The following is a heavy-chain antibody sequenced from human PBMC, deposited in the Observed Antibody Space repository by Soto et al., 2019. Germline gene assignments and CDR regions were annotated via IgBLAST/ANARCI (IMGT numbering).Heavy chain of an antibody. CDR3: ARPDEGGYSSNHHYYYALDV. CDR2: IIPIFDIT. V-gene: IGHV1-69*01. Sequence: QVQLVQSGAEVKKPGSSVKVSCKASGGTFRSYSISWVRQAPGQGLEWMGGIIPIFDITNYAQKFQGRVTITADESTRTAYMELSSLGSDDTAVYYCARPDEGGYSSNHHYYYALDVWGKGPTVTVTS. D-gene: IGHD3-22*01. CDR1: GGTFRSYS. J-gene: IGHJ6*04.